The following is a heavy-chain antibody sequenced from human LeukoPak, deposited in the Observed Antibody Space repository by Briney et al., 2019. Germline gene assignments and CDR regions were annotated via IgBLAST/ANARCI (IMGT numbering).Heavy chain of an antibody. J-gene: IGHJ4*02. Sequence: PSETLSLTCTVSGDSISSNYWSWIRQSAGKGLEWIGRIYTSENTIYNPSLKSRVTMSVDTSKNQFSLKVNSVTAADTAVYYCAGVTRPGNGILDYGGQGTLVTVSS. CDR3: AGVTRPGNGILDY. CDR2: IYTSENT. CDR1: GDSISSNY. D-gene: IGHD6-6*01. V-gene: IGHV4-4*07.